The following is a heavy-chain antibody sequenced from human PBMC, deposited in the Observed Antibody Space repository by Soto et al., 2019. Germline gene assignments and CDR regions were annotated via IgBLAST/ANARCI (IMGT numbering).Heavy chain of an antibody. D-gene: IGHD3-22*01. V-gene: IGHV1-69*13. Sequence: SVKVSCKASGGTFSSYAISWVRQAPGQGLEWMGGIIPIFGTANYAQKFQGRVTITADESTSTAYMELSSLRSEDTAAYYCASDPYYYDSTSWGQGTLVPSPQ. CDR1: GGTFSSYA. CDR3: ASDPYYYDSTS. J-gene: IGHJ4*02. CDR2: IIPIFGTA.